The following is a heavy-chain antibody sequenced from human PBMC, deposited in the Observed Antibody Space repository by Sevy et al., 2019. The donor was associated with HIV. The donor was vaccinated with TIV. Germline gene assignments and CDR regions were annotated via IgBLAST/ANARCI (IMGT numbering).Heavy chain of an antibody. J-gene: IGHJ6*02. CDR2: INQEGKEK. CDR1: EFSFKSYW. Sequence: GGSLRLSCVASEFSFKSYWMSWVRQAPGKGLEWVANINQEGKEKHYVGSVKGRFTICRDNGKNSMYLQMTSLRVEDTAVYYCARSGAYADTYPYDYAMDVWGQGTMVTVSS. D-gene: IGHD5-12*01. V-gene: IGHV3-7*03. CDR3: ARSGAYADTYPYDYAMDV.